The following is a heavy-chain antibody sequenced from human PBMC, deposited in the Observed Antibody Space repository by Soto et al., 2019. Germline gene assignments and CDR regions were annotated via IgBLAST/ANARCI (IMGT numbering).Heavy chain of an antibody. CDR1: GGSVSSGSYY. J-gene: IGHJ4*02. Sequence: KTSETLSLTCTVSGGSVSSGSYYWSWIRQPPGKGLEWIGYIYYSGSTNYNPSLKSRVTISVDTSKNQFSLKLSSVTAADTAVYYCARYARWDWNYWGQGTLVTVSS. CDR3: ARYARWDWNY. CDR2: IYYSGST. V-gene: IGHV4-61*01. D-gene: IGHD1-1*01.